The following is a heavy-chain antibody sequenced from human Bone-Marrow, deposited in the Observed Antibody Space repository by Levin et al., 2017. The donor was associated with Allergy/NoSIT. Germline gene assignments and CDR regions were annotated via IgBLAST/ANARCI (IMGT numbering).Heavy chain of an antibody. J-gene: IGHJ6*02. Sequence: GESLKISCKASGYTFSDYYVHWVRQAPGQGLEWMGWINPHSGDTNYAQKFQGSVTMTRDTSISTAYMELRSLKSDDTAVYYCAKEMREDYNSGYYGMDVWGQGTTVTVSS. CDR1: GYTFSDYY. CDR3: AKEMREDYNSGYYGMDV. V-gene: IGHV1-2*02. D-gene: IGHD5-24*01. CDR2: INPHSGDT.